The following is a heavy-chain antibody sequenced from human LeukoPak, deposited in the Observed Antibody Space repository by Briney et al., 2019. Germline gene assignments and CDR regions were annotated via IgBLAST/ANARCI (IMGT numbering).Heavy chain of an antibody. CDR2: IIPIFGTA. CDR1: GGTFSSYA. CDR3: ARDVRGGCSGGSCYAQYFDY. J-gene: IGHJ4*02. Sequence: SVKVSCKASGGTFSSYAISWVRQAPGQGLEWMGGIIPIFGTANYAQKFQGRVTITADKSTSTAYMELSSLRSEDTAVYYCARDVRGGCSGGSCYAQYFDYWGQGTLVTVSS. D-gene: IGHD2-15*01. V-gene: IGHV1-69*06.